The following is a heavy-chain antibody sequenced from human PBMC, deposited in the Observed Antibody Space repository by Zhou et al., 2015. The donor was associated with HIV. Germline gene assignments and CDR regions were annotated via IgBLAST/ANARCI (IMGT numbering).Heavy chain of an antibody. CDR1: GGTFSSYA. Sequence: QVQLVQSGAEVKKPGSSVKVSCKASGGTFSSYAISWVRQAPGQGLEWMGGIIPIFGTANYAQKFQGRVTITADESTSTAYMELSSLRSEDTAVYYCARCADDYVWGSYRYTAFDYFDYWGQGTLVTVSS. V-gene: IGHV1-69*01. D-gene: IGHD3-16*02. J-gene: IGHJ4*02. CDR2: IIPIFGTA. CDR3: ARCADDYVWGSYRYTAFDYFDY.